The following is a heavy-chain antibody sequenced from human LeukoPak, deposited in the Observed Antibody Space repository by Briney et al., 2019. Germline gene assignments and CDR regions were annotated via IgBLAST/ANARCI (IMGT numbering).Heavy chain of an antibody. Sequence: ASVKVSCKASGYTFTGYYMHWVRQAPGQGLEWMGWINPNSGGTNYAQKVQGRVTMTRDTSISTDYMEVSRLSSDDTAVYYCARDSVGSSWYFDFWGQGTLVTVSS. D-gene: IGHD6-13*01. CDR1: GYTFTGYY. CDR2: INPNSGGT. CDR3: ARDSVGSSWYFDF. J-gene: IGHJ4*02. V-gene: IGHV1-2*02.